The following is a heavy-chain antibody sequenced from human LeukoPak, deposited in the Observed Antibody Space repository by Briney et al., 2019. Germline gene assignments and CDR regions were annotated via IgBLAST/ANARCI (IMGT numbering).Heavy chain of an antibody. CDR2: ISKNGGT. CDR3: AREAKDIYSPSWGLYDTYYYIDA. J-gene: IGHJ6*03. Sequence: PSQTLSLTCAVSPGSMDSGLYYWTWIGQPAGKGLEWIGRISKNGGTAYNPSLRRRATIKLDTSNNHLSLKVTSVTASDTAVYYWAREAKDIYSPSWGLYDTYYYIDAWGKGTTVTVSS. CDR1: PGSMDSGLYY. D-gene: IGHD5/OR15-5a*01. V-gene: IGHV4-61*02.